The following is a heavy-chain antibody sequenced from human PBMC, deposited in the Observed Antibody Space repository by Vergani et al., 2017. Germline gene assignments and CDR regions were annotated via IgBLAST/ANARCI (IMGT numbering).Heavy chain of an antibody. CDR1: GYTFTSYY. V-gene: IGHV1-46*03. Sequence: QVQLVQSGAEVKKPGASVKVSCKASGYTFTSYYMHWVRQAPGQGLEWMGIINPSGGSTSYAQKFQGRATMTRDTTTSTGYMELSSLRTEDTAVYYCARVHRDYGVNYWGQGTMVTVSS. CDR3: ARVHRDYGVNY. D-gene: IGHD4-17*01. J-gene: IGHJ4*02. CDR2: INPSGGST.